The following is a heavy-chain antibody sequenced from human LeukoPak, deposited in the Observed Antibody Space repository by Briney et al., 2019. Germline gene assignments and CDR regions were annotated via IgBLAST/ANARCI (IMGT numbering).Heavy chain of an antibody. CDR2: IYYSGST. J-gene: IGHJ3*01. CDR3: ARYRPTKTAFDV. D-gene: IGHD5-18*01. CDR1: GGSISSSNYY. V-gene: IGHV4-39*07. Sequence: SETLSLTCTVSGGSISSSNYYWGWIRQPPGKGLEWIGNIYYSGSTYYNPSLKSRVTISVDTSKNQFSLKLSSVTAADTAVYYCARYRPTKTAFDVWGQGTMVTVSP.